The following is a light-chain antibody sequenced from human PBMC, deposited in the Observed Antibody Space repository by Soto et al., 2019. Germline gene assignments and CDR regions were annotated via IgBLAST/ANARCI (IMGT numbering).Light chain of an antibody. Sequence: EIVLTHSPCTLSVSPGERATLACSASQSVSSSYLAWYQQKPGQAPRLLIYGASSRATGIPDRLSGSGSGTDFTLTTSRLEPEDFAVYYCQQYGSSPLTFGGGTKVAI. CDR3: QQYGSSPLT. CDR2: GAS. V-gene: IGKV3-20*01. J-gene: IGKJ4*01. CDR1: QSVSSSY.